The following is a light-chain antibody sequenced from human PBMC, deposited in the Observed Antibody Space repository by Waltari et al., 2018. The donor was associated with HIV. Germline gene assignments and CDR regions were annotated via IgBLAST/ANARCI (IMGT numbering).Light chain of an antibody. CDR2: WAS. J-gene: IGKJ4*01. Sequence: IVMTQSPDSLTVSLGERATINCKSSQSVFFGSNNKNYLAWYQQKPGQPPKLLFYWASTRESGVPDRFSVSGSGTDFTLTISSLRTEDVAVYYCQQYYNSPLTFGGGTKVEI. CDR1: QSVFFGSNNKNY. CDR3: QQYYNSPLT. V-gene: IGKV4-1*01.